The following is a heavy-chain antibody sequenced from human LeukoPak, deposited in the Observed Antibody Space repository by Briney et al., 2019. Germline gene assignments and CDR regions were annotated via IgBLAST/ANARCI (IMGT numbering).Heavy chain of an antibody. CDR3: ARGGGLDV. CDR2: INHNGNVN. J-gene: IGHJ6*02. CDR1: GFTFSSYW. D-gene: IGHD3-16*01. Sequence: GGSLRLSCAASGFTFSSYWMNWARQAPGKGLEWVASINHNGNVNYYVDSVKGRFTISRDNAKNSLYLQMSNLRAEDRAVYFCARGGGLDVWGQGATVTVSS. V-gene: IGHV3-7*03.